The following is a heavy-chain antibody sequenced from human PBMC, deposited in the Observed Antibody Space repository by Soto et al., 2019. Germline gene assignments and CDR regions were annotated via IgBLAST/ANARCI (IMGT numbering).Heavy chain of an antibody. CDR3: ARVSDSSGYLDDAFDI. V-gene: IGHV4-59*12. J-gene: IGHJ3*02. D-gene: IGHD3-22*01. CDR2: IYYSGST. CDR1: GGSISSYY. Sequence: SETLSLTCTVSGGSISSYYWSWIRQPPGKGLEWIGYIYYSGSTNYNPSLKSRVTISVDRSKNQFSLKLSSVTAADTAVYYCARVSDSSGYLDDAFDIWGQGTMVTVSS.